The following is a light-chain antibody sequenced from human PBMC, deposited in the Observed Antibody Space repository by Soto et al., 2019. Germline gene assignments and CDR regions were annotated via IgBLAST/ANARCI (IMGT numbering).Light chain of an antibody. CDR1: SSDVGSYNG. CDR2: DVS. V-gene: IGLV2-18*02. J-gene: IGLJ1*01. Sequence: QSVLTQPPSVSGSPGQSATISCTGTSSDVGSYNGVSWYQQPPGTAPKLMIYDVSNRPSGVPDRFSGSKSGNTASLTISGLQAEDEGDYYCSSYTSSSTYVFGTGTKVTVL. CDR3: SSYTSSSTYV.